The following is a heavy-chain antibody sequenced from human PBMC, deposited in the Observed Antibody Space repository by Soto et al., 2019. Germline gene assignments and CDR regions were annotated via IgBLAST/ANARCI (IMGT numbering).Heavy chain of an antibody. D-gene: IGHD3-22*01. CDR3: ARQQWLLLSWVDY. CDR2: ISGSGGST. CDR1: GFTFSSYA. Sequence: EVQLLESGGGLVQPGGSLRLSCAASGFTFSSYAMSWVRQAPGKGLEWVSAISGSGGSTYYADSVKGRFTISRDNSKNTLYLQRNSLRAEDTAVYYCARQQWLLLSWVDYWGQGTLVTVSS. J-gene: IGHJ4*02. V-gene: IGHV3-23*01.